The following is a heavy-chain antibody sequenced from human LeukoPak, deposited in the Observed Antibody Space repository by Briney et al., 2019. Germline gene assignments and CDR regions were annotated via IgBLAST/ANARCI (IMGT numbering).Heavy chain of an antibody. J-gene: IGHJ5*02. Sequence: PGGSLRLSCAASGFTFDDYGMSWVRQAPGKGLEWVSGINWNGGSTGYADSVKGRFTISRDNAKNSLYLQMNSLRAEDTALYYCAREIRLAHDYNWFDPWGQGTLVTVSS. D-gene: IGHD6-19*01. CDR1: GFTFDDYG. V-gene: IGHV3-20*04. CDR3: AREIRLAHDYNWFDP. CDR2: INWNGGST.